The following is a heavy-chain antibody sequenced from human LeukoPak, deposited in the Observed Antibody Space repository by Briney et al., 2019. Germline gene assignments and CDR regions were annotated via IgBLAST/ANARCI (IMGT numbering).Heavy chain of an antibody. J-gene: IGHJ4*02. V-gene: IGHV3-30*18. Sequence: GGSLRLSCAASGFTFSNAWMSWVRQAPGKGLEWVAVISYDGSNKHYADSVKGRFTISRDNSKNTLYLQMNSLRAEDTAVYYCAKDFVSSYGSGSWGQGTLVTVSS. D-gene: IGHD3-10*01. CDR1: GFTFSNAW. CDR3: AKDFVSSYGSGS. CDR2: ISYDGSNK.